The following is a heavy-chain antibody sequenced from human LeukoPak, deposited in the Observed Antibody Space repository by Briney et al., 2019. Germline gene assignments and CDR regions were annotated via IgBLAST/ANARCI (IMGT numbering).Heavy chain of an antibody. Sequence: KSSQTLSLTCTVSGGSISSGSYYWSWIRQPAGKGLEWIGRIYTSGSTNYNPSLKSRVTISVDTSKNQFSLKLSSVTAADTAVYYCARWGLGELSLYVSYPSERRDAFDIWGQGTMVIVSS. V-gene: IGHV4-61*02. CDR2: IYTSGST. CDR3: ARWGLGELSLYVSYPSERRDAFDI. D-gene: IGHD3-16*02. CDR1: GGSISSGSYY. J-gene: IGHJ3*02.